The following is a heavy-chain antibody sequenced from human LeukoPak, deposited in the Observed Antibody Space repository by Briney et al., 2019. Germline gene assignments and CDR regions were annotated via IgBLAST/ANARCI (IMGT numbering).Heavy chain of an antibody. CDR1: GGSISSGSYY. Sequence: SETLSLTRAVSGGSISSGSYYWSWIRQPPGKGLEWIGYIYYSGSTNYNPSLKSRVTISVDTSKNQFSLKLSSVTAADTAVYYCATYSSSWYYYYYGMDVWGQGTTVTVSS. CDR3: ATYSSSWYYYYYGMDV. D-gene: IGHD6-13*01. J-gene: IGHJ6*02. CDR2: IYYSGST. V-gene: IGHV4-61*01.